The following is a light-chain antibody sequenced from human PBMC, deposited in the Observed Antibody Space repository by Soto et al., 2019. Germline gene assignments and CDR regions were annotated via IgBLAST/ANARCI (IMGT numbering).Light chain of an antibody. CDR1: QSISSW. Sequence: DIQMTQSPSTLSASVGDRVTITCRASQSISSWLAWYQQKPGKAPKLLIYDASSLESGVPSRFSGSGSGTEFPLTIRSLPADCFATYYRQQYNSYWTFGQGTKVEIK. V-gene: IGKV1-5*01. J-gene: IGKJ1*01. CDR3: QQYNSYWT. CDR2: DAS.